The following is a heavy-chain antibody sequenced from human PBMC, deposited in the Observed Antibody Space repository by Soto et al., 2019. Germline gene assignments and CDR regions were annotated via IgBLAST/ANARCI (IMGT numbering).Heavy chain of an antibody. CDR2: ISYDGSNK. V-gene: IGHV3-30-3*01. Sequence: GSLRLSCAASGFTFSSYAMHWVRQAPGKGLEWVAVISYDGSNKYYADSVKGRFTISRDNSKNTLYLQMNSLRAEDTAVYYCARPSIAAAGNFDYSGQGTLVTVSS. D-gene: IGHD6-13*01. CDR3: ARPSIAAAGNFDY. J-gene: IGHJ4*02. CDR1: GFTFSSYA.